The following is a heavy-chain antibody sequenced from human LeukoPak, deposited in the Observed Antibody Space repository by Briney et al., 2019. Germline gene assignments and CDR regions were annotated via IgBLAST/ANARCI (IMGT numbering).Heavy chain of an antibody. J-gene: IGHJ4*02. CDR1: GFTFSSYG. CDR3: AKVSLRWWGYVDY. D-gene: IGHD4-23*01. CDR2: VSYDGSNK. V-gene: IGHV3-30*18. Sequence: GGSLRLSCAASGFTFSSYGMHWVRQAPGKGLEWVAIVSYDGSNKFYADSVKGRFTISRDNSKNTLYLQMNGLRAEDTAVYYCAKVSLRWWGYVDYWGLGTLVTVSS.